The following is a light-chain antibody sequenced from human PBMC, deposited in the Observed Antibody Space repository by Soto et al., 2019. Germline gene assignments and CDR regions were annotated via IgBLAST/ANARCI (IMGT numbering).Light chain of an antibody. CDR2: AAS. CDR3: QQYYRYPPT. CDR1: QGISSY. J-gene: IGKJ2*01. V-gene: IGKV1-8*01. Sequence: AIRMTQSPSSFSASTGDRVTITCRASQGISSYLAWYQQKPGKAPKLLIYAASTLQSGVPSRFSGSGSGTEFTLTISCLQSEDFATYYCQQYYRYPPTFGQGTKLEIK.